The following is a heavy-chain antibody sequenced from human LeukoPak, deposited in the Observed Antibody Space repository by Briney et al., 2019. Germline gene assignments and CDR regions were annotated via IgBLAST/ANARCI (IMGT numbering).Heavy chain of an antibody. D-gene: IGHD4-17*01. J-gene: IGHJ4*02. V-gene: IGHV3-23*01. Sequence: GGSLRLSCAASGFTFSGYAMSCVRQAPGKGLEWVSAISGSGGSTYYADSVKGRFTISRDSSKNTLYLQMNSLRAEDTAVYYCAKYPWPYGDYYFDYWGQGTLVTVSS. CDR2: ISGSGGST. CDR1: GFTFSGYA. CDR3: AKYPWPYGDYYFDY.